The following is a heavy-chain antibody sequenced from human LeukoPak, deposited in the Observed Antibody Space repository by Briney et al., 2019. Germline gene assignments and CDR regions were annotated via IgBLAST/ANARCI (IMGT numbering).Heavy chain of an antibody. CDR2: IYHSGST. D-gene: IGHD3-22*01. Sequence: SQTLSLTCAVSGGSISSGSYSWSWIRQPPGKGLEWIGYIYHSGSTYYNPSLKSRVTISVDRSKNQFSLKLSSVTAADTAVYYCARDRADSSGYRLDYWGQGTLVTVSS. CDR3: ARDRADSSGYRLDY. J-gene: IGHJ4*02. V-gene: IGHV4-30-2*01. CDR1: GGSISSGSYS.